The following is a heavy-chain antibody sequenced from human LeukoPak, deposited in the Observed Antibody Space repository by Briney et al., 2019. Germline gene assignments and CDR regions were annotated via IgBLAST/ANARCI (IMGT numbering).Heavy chain of an antibody. CDR1: GFTVSSNY. CDR2: IGGSSDFT. D-gene: IGHD3-10*01. J-gene: IGHJ4*02. Sequence: PGGSLRLSCAASGFTVSSNYMSWDRQAPGKGLEWVSAIGGSSDFTYYAEYVKGRFTISRDNSKKTLYLQMNSLRAEDTAVYYCAKADRGWGVITKDWGQGTLVTVST. V-gene: IGHV3-23*01. CDR3: AKADRGWGVITKD.